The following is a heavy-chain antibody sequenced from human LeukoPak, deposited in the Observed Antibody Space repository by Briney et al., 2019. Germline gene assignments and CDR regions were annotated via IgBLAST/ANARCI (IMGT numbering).Heavy chain of an antibody. D-gene: IGHD2-21*02. CDR2: IWYDGSNK. J-gene: IGHJ4*02. Sequence: PGGSLRLSCAAPGFTFSSYGMHWVRQAPGKGLEWVAVIWYDGSNKYYADSVKGRFTISRDNSKNTLYLQMNSLRAEDTAVYYCARGAPLAYCGGDCSRLLDYWGQGTLVTVSS. CDR3: ARGAPLAYCGGDCSRLLDY. CDR1: GFTFSSYG. V-gene: IGHV3-33*01.